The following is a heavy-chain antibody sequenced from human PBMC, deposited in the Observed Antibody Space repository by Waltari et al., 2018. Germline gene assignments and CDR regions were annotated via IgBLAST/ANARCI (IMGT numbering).Heavy chain of an antibody. J-gene: IGHJ6*02. CDR1: GFTFSSYG. Sequence: QVQLVESGGGVVQPGRSLRLSCAASGFTFSSYGMHWVRQAPGKGLAWVAVIWYDGSNKYYADSVKGRFTISRDNSKNTLYLQMNSLRAEDTAVYYCAREGTSPKHDGMDVWGQGTTVTVSS. CDR3: AREGTSPKHDGMDV. D-gene: IGHD2-2*01. CDR2: IWYDGSNK. V-gene: IGHV3-33*01.